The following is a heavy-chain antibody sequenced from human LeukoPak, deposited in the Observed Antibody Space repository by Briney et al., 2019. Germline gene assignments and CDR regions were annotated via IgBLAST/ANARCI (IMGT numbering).Heavy chain of an antibody. D-gene: IGHD2-2*01. CDR2: INHSGST. CDR3: ARSQLDCSSTSCYPHYFDY. J-gene: IGHJ4*02. Sequence: SETLSLTCAVYGGSFSGYYWSWLRQPPGKGLEWIGEINHSGSTNYNPSLKSRVTISVDTSKNQFSLKLSSVTAADTAVYYCARSQLDCSSTSCYPHYFDYWGQGTLVTVSS. CDR1: GGSFSGYY. V-gene: IGHV4-34*01.